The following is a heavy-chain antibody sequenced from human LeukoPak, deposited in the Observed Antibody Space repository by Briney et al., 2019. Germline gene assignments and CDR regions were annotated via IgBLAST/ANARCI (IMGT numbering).Heavy chain of an antibody. CDR2: IYSGGST. V-gene: IGHV3-66*01. D-gene: IGHD2-8*01. J-gene: IGHJ4*02. CDR1: GFTVSSNY. Sequence: GGSLRLSCAASGFTVSSNYKSWVRQAPGKGLEWVSVIYSGGSTYYADSVKGRFTISRDNSKNTLYLQMNSLRAEDTAVYYCARDGVMYGTREDYWGQGTLVTVSS. CDR3: ARDGVMYGTREDY.